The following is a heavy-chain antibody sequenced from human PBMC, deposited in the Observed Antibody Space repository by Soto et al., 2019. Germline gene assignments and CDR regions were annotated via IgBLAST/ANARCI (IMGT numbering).Heavy chain of an antibody. Sequence: GGSLRLSCVASGFTFSSYAMTWVRQAPGKGLEWVSAISGSGGSTYYADSVKGQFTISRDNSKNTLYLQMNSLRAEDTAVYYCAKGLYSGSYFDYWGKGTLVTVSS. D-gene: IGHD1-26*01. V-gene: IGHV3-23*01. CDR2: ISGSGGST. CDR3: AKGLYSGSYFDY. J-gene: IGHJ4*02. CDR1: GFTFSSYA.